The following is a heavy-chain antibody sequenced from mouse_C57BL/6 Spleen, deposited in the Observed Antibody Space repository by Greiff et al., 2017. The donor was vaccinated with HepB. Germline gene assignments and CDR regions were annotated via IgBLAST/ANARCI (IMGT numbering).Heavy chain of an antibody. CDR1: GYTFTDYN. D-gene: IGHD1-1*01. V-gene: IGHV1-18*01. CDR2: INPNNGGT. Sequence: VQLQQSGPELVKPGASVKIPCKASGYTFTDYNMDWVKQSHGKSLEWIGDINPNNGGTIYNQKFKGKATLTVDKSSSTAYMELRSLTSEDTAVYYCARGHYYYGSSPHYYAMDYWGQGTSVTVSS. CDR3: ARGHYYYGSSPHYYAMDY. J-gene: IGHJ4*01.